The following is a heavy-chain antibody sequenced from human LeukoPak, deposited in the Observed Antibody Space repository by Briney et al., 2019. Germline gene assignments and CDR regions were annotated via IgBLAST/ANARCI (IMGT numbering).Heavy chain of an antibody. J-gene: IGHJ6*02. CDR2: INPSGANT. CDR1: GYTFTNFY. D-gene: IGHD2-2*02. V-gene: IGHV1-46*01. Sequence: ASVKVSCKTSGYTFTNFYMHWVRQAPGQGLEWMGIINPSGANTGYAQKFQGRVTMTEDTSTDTAYMELSSLRSEDTAVYYCATSSGVPAAIRPCMDVWGQGTTVTVSS. CDR3: ATSSGVPAAIRPCMDV.